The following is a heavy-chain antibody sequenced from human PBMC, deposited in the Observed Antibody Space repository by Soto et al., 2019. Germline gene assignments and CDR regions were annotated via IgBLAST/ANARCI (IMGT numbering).Heavy chain of an antibody. CDR3: ARIGSCYNPLDY. Sequence: GDSLKISCEGSGGSSSRYSLGWVCQMPGKGLEWMGIIYPDDSDTRSSPSFRGQVTISVDKAISRAYLQWSSLKASDSAMYSCARIGSCYNPLDYWRRGTLVTVSS. J-gene: IGHJ4*02. CDR2: IYPDDSDT. V-gene: IGHV5-51*01. D-gene: IGHD2-15*01. CDR1: GGSSSRYS.